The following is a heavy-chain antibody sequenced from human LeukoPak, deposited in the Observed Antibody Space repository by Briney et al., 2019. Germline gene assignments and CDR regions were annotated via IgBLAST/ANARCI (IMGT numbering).Heavy chain of an antibody. CDR2: IYYSGST. V-gene: IGHV4-30-4*08. D-gene: IGHD2-15*01. J-gene: IGHJ5*02. CDR1: GGSISSYY. Sequence: SETLSLTCTVSGGSISSYYWSWIRQPPGKGLEWIGYIYYSGSTYYNPSLKSRVTISVDTSKNQFSLKLSSVTAADTAVYYCARDGYCSGGSCYLDPWGQGTLVTVSS. CDR3: ARDGYCSGGSCYLDP.